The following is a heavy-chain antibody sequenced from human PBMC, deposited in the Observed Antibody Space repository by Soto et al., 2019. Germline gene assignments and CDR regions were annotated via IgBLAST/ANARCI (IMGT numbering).Heavy chain of an antibody. Sequence: GGSLRLSCAASGFTFSDYYMSWIRQAPGKGLEWVSYISSSGSTIYYADSVKGRFTISRDNAKNSLYLQMNSLRAEDTAVYYCARDRTVTPEEGYYMDVWGKGTTVTVSS. CDR1: GFTFSDYY. J-gene: IGHJ6*03. CDR3: ARDRTVTPEEGYYMDV. V-gene: IGHV3-11*01. CDR2: ISSSGSTI. D-gene: IGHD4-17*01.